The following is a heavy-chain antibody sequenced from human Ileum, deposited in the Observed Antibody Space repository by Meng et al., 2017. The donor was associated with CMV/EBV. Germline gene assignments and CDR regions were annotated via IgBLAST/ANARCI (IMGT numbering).Heavy chain of an antibody. CDR2: ISGSGSGT. J-gene: IGHJ4*02. V-gene: IGHV3-23*01. CDR3: AKHRMCSSASCLRGFDY. Sequence: FTVSNDAMSWVRQAPGEGLEWVSSISGSGSGTYLADSVKGRFTISRDNSKKTLYLQMNSLRDEDTAVYYCAKHRMCSSASCLRGFDYWGQGTLVTVSS. CDR1: FTVSNDA. D-gene: IGHD2-2*01.